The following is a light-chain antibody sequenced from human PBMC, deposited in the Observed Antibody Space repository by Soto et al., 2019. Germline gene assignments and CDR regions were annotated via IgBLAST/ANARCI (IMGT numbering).Light chain of an antibody. Sequence: DILLTQSPFTRCVSPWEGATLSCRARQSVSSSYLAWYQQKPGQAPRLLIYGASSRATGIPARFSGSGSGTEFTLTISSLQSEDFAVYYCQQYNNWPPITFGQGTRLEI. J-gene: IGKJ5*01. CDR2: GAS. V-gene: IGKV3D-15*01. CDR1: QSVSSSY. CDR3: QQYNNWPPIT.